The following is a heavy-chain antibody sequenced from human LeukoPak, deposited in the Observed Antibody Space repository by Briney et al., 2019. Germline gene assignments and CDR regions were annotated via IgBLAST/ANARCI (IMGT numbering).Heavy chain of an antibody. Sequence: PGGSLRLSCAGSGFTFSSYWMSWVRQAPGKGLEWVANIKQDGSVKYYVDSVKGRFTISRDNAKNSLYLQMNSLRAEDTAVYYCARDYPCTNGVCPPDAFDIWGQGTMVTVSS. CDR1: GFTFSSYW. CDR2: IKQDGSVK. CDR3: ARDYPCTNGVCPPDAFDI. V-gene: IGHV3-7*01. D-gene: IGHD2-8*01. J-gene: IGHJ3*02.